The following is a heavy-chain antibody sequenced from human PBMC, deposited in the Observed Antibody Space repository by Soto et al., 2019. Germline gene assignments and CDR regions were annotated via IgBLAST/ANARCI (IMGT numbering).Heavy chain of an antibody. V-gene: IGHV2-70*01. Sequence: SGPTLVNPPQPLTLTCTFSGFSLGTSGMCVSWIRQPPGKALEWLALIDWDDDKYYSTSLKTRLTISKDTSKNQVVLTMTNMDPVDTATYYCARTVVVPAAIQRFYYYYGMDVWGQGTTVTVSS. CDR3: ARTVVVPAAIQRFYYYYGMDV. D-gene: IGHD2-2*01. J-gene: IGHJ6*02. CDR2: IDWDDDK. CDR1: GFSLGTSGMC.